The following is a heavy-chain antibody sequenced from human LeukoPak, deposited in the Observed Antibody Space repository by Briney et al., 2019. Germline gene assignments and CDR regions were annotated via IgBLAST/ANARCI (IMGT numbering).Heavy chain of an antibody. D-gene: IGHD2-2*02. CDR2: IWYDGSNK. CDR3: ARDNDTDYTSSPGWFDS. Sequence: GGSLRLSCAASGFTFSSYGMHWVRQAPGKGLEWVAVIWYDGSNKYYADSVKGRFTVTRDNSKNTLFLQMNSLRVEDTAVYYCARDNDTDYTSSPGWFDSWGQGTLVTVSS. J-gene: IGHJ5*01. CDR1: GFTFSSYG. V-gene: IGHV3-33*01.